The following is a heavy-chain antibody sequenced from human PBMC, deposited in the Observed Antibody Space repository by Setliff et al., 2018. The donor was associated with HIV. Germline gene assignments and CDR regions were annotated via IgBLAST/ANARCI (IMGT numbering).Heavy chain of an antibody. Sequence: NPSETLSLTCNVSGGSINTGGYYWSWIRQHPGKGLEWIGYIYYSGSTYYNPSLKSRATISVDTSKTQFSLNLTSVTAADTAIYYCARVTQSSSFPFECWGQGALVTVSS. CDR1: GGSINTGGYY. D-gene: IGHD5-18*01. J-gene: IGHJ4*02. V-gene: IGHV4-31*03. CDR3: ARVTQSSSFPFEC. CDR2: IYYSGST.